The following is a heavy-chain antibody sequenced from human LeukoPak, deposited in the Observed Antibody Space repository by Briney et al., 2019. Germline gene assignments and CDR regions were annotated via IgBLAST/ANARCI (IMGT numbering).Heavy chain of an antibody. D-gene: IGHD6-6*01. CDR1: GESFSGHY. Sequence: SETLSLTCAVYGESFSGHYWSWIRQAPGKGLEWIGEINHSGSSNYNPSLKSRVTVSADTSKNQFSLRLNSVSAADTGIYYCARVRPYSSSSGFYFDYWGQGTLVTVSS. CDR3: ARVRPYSSSSGFYFDY. J-gene: IGHJ4*02. V-gene: IGHV4-34*01. CDR2: INHSGSS.